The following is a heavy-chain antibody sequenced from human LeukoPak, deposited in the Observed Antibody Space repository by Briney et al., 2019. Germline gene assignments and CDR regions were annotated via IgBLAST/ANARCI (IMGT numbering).Heavy chain of an antibody. CDR1: GFTFSSYG. V-gene: IGHV3-30*03. J-gene: IGHJ6*03. D-gene: IGHD3-16*01. Sequence: GGSLRLSCAASGFTFSSYGMHWVRQAPGKGLEWVAVISYDGSNKYYVDSVKGRFTISRDNAKNSLYLQMNSLRAEDTAVYYCARGWGYYYYYMDVWGKGTTVTVSS. CDR3: ARGWGYYYYYMDV. CDR2: ISYDGSNK.